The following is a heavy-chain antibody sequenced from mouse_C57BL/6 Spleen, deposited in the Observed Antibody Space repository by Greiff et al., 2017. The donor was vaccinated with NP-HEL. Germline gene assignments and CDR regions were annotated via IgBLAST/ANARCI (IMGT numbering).Heavy chain of an antibody. D-gene: IGHD1-1*01. V-gene: IGHV5-17*01. CDR3: ARNNYGSSLWYFDV. Sequence: EVKLEESGGGLVKPGGSLKLSCAASGFTFSDYGMHWVRQAPEKGLEWVAYISSGSSTIYYADTVKGRFTISRDNAKNTLFLQMTSLRSEDTAMYYCARNNYGSSLWYFDVWGTGTTVTVSS. CDR2: ISSGSSTI. J-gene: IGHJ1*03. CDR1: GFTFSDYG.